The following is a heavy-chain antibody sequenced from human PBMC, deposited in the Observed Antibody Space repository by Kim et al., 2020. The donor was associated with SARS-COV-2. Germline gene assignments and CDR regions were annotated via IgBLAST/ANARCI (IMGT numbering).Heavy chain of an antibody. CDR3: ARERIAVAGTGYFQH. CDR1: GGSISSSSYY. J-gene: IGHJ1*01. V-gene: IGHV4-39*02. CDR2: IYYSGST. Sequence: SETLSLTCTVSGGSISSSSYYWGWIRQPPGKGLEWIGSIYYSGSTYYNPSLKSRVTISVDTSKNQFSLKLSPVTAADTAVYYCARERIAVAGTGYFQHWGQGTLVTVSS. D-gene: IGHD6-19*01.